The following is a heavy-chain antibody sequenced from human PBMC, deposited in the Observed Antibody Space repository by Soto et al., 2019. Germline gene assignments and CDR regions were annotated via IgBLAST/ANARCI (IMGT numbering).Heavy chain of an antibody. CDR1: GGSIISYY. CDR2: IYTSGST. J-gene: IGHJ3*02. CDR3: ARDLGTAMVNDAFDI. V-gene: IGHV4-4*07. D-gene: IGHD5-18*01. Sequence: PSETLSLTCTFSGGSIISYYWSWIRQPAGKGLEWIGRIYTSGSTNYNPSLKSRVTMSVDTSKNQFSLKLSSVTAADTAVYYCARDLGTAMVNDAFDIWGQGTMVTVSS.